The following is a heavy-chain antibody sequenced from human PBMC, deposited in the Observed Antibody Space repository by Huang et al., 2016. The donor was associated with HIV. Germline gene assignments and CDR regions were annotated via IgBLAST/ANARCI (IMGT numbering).Heavy chain of an antibody. D-gene: IGHD3-22*01. CDR2: IYYSGST. J-gene: IGHJ1*01. V-gene: IGHV4-30-4*08. CDR3: GRFSYYSDSTISQYLQL. CDR1: GGSISSGGYY. Sequence: QVHLQESGPGLVKPSQTLSLTCTVSGGSISSGGYYWTWIRQPPGKGLEWIGYIYYSGSTYYKPSLKSRVTISVDTSKNQFSLKATSMTAADTAVYYCGRFSYYSDSTISQYLQLWGQGALVTVSS.